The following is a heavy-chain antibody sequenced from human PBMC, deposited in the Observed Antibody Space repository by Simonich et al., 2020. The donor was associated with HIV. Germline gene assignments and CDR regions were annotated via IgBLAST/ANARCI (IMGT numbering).Heavy chain of an antibody. CDR2: ISYDGSNK. J-gene: IGHJ3*02. CDR1: GFTFSSYA. CDR3: ARVGVGATRDAFDI. D-gene: IGHD3-10*01. V-gene: IGHV3-30*07. Sequence: QVQLVESGGGVVQPGRSLRLSCAASGFTFSSYAMHWVRQAPGKGLEWVAVISYDGSNKYYADSVKGRITISRGNSKNTLYLQMNSLRAEDTAVYYCARVGVGATRDAFDIWGQGTMVTVSS.